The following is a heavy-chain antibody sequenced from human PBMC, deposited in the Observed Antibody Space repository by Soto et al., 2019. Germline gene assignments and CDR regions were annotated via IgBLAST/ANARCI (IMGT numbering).Heavy chain of an antibody. CDR2: ISYDGSNK. J-gene: IGHJ4*02. Sequence: GGSLKLSCAASGFTFSSYGMHWVRQAPGKGLEWVAVISYDGSNKYYADSVKGRFTISRDNSKNTPYLQMNSLRAEDTAVYYCAKEDYYDSSGPALTDCWGQGPLVTLSS. CDR1: GFTFSSYG. V-gene: IGHV3-30*18. CDR3: AKEDYYDSSGPALTDC. D-gene: IGHD3-22*01.